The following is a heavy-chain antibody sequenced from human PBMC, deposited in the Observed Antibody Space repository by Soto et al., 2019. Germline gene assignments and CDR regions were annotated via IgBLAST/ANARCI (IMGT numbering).Heavy chain of an antibody. CDR1: GGSISSYY. CDR2: IYTSGST. V-gene: IGHV4-4*07. Sequence: SETLSLTCTISGGSISSYYWSWIRQPAGKGLEWIGRIYTSGSTNYNPSLKSRVTMSVDTSKNQFSLKLSSVTAADTAVCYCARDRIEAAGSMQWFDPWGQGTLVTVSS. CDR3: ARDRIEAAGSMQWFDP. J-gene: IGHJ5*02. D-gene: IGHD6-13*01.